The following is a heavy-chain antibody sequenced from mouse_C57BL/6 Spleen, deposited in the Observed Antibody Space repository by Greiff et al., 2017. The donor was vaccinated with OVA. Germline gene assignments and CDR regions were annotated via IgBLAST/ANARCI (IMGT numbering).Heavy chain of an antibody. CDR2: IYPGDGDT. V-gene: IGHV1-82*01. D-gene: IGHD3-2*02. CDR1: GYAFSSSW. CDR3: ATIDSSGYYYAMDY. Sequence: QVQLQQSGPELVKPGASVKISCKASGYAFSSSWMNWVKQRPGKGLEWIGRIYPGDGDTNYNGKFKGKATLTADKSSSTAYMQLSSLTSEDSAVYFCATIDSSGYYYAMDYWGQGTSVTVSS. J-gene: IGHJ4*01.